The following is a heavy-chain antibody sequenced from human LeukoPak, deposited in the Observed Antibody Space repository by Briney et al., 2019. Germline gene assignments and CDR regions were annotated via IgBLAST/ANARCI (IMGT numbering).Heavy chain of an antibody. CDR3: ATDLGVGAILDAFDI. D-gene: IGHD1-26*01. CDR2: FDPEDGET. V-gene: IGHV1-24*01. CDR1: GYTLTELS. J-gene: IGHJ3*02. Sequence: GASVKVSCKVSGYTLTELSMHWVRQAPGKGLEWMGGFDPEDGETIYAQKFQGRVTMTEDTSTDTAYMELSSLRSEDTAVYYCATDLGVGAILDAFDIWGQGTMVTVSS.